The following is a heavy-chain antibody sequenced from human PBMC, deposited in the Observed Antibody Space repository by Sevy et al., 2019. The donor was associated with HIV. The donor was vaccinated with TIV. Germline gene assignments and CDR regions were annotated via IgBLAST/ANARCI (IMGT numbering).Heavy chain of an antibody. J-gene: IGHJ4*02. D-gene: IGHD1-26*01. CDR2: IYYNGHI. Sequence: SETLSLTCTVSGGSITSLYWNWIRQPPGKGLGRIANIYYNGHINYNPSLKSRVTLSLDTSKNQFSLRLSSVTAADTAMYYCAGENAWGRGYSWGQGTLVTVSS. CDR3: AGENAWGRGYS. V-gene: IGHV4-59*08. CDR1: GGSITSLY.